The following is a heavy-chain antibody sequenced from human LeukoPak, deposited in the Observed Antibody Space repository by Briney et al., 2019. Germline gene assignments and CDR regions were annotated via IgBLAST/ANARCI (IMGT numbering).Heavy chain of an antibody. CDR1: GGSISSSNW. D-gene: IGHD2-15*01. J-gene: IGHJ3*02. V-gene: IGHV4-4*02. CDR2: ILHSGST. Sequence: SGTLSLTCAVSGGSISSSNWWSWVRQPPGKGLEWIGEILHSGSTNYNPSLKSRVTLSVDKSKNQLSLKLSSVTAADTAVYYCAGLYCSGGSCRDALDIWGQGTMVTVSS. CDR3: AGLYCSGGSCRDALDI.